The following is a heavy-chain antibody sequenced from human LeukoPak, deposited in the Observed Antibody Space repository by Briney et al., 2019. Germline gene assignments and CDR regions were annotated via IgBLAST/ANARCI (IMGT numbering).Heavy chain of an antibody. Sequence: LSETLSLTCAVYGGSFSGYYWSWIRQPPGKGLEGIGEINHSGSTNYNPSLKSRVTISVDTSKNQFSLKLSSVTAADTAVYYCAIDRRLYYYYYMDVWGKGTTVTVSS. J-gene: IGHJ6*03. V-gene: IGHV4-34*01. CDR2: INHSGST. CDR1: GGSFSGYY. CDR3: AIDRRLYYYYYMDV.